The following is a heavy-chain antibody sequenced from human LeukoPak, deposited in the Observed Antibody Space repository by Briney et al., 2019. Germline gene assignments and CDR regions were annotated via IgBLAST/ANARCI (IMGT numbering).Heavy chain of an antibody. V-gene: IGHV1-69*02. J-gene: IGHJ4*02. CDR1: GGTFSSYT. D-gene: IGHD6-6*01. CDR3: ASHSSSSGKDY. Sequence: EASVKVPCKASGGTFSSYTISWVRQAPGQGLEWMGRIIPTLGIANYAQKFQGRVTITADKSTSTAYMELSSLRSEDTAVYYCASHSSSSGKDYWGQGTLVTVSS. CDR2: IIPTLGIA.